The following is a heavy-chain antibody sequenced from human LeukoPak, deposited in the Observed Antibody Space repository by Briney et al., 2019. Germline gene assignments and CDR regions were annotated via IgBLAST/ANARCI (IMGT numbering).Heavy chain of an antibody. V-gene: IGHV4-31*03. CDR1: GGSISSGGYY. D-gene: IGHD3-22*01. Sequence: SETLSLTCTVSGGSISSGGYYWRWLRQQPGKGLEWRVYIYYSGSTYYNPSLKSRVTISVDTSKNQFSLKLSSVTAADTAVYYCVRFRYDSSGYYFDYWGQGTLVTVSS. J-gene: IGHJ4*02. CDR3: VRFRYDSSGYYFDY. CDR2: IYYSGST.